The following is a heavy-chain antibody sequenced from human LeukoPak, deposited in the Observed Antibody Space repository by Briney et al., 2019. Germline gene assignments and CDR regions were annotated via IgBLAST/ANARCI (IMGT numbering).Heavy chain of an antibody. CDR3: AASTYGSGSYVAFDS. V-gene: IGHV5-51*01. J-gene: IGHJ4*02. Sequence: KVSCKASGYTFTGYYMHWVRQMPGKGLEWMGIMYPGDSDTRYSPSFQGQITISADKSISTTYLQWSSLKASDTAIYYCAASTYGSGSYVAFDSWGQGTLVSVSS. CDR1: GYTFTGYY. CDR2: MYPGDSDT. D-gene: IGHD3-10*01.